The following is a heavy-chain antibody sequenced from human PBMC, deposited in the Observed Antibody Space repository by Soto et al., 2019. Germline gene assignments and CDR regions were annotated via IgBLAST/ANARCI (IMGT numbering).Heavy chain of an antibody. Sequence: QVQLVESEGGVVQPGRSLRLSCAGSGFIFNRFAMHWVRQATGRGLQWVAVVSYDGSNQYYADSVKCRFSIPKDNSREMSFLQMHSLRSDDTVIYFCARDTGHGQDVRGQWTTVTVSS. J-gene: IGHJ6*01. V-gene: IGHV3-30-3*01. CDR3: ARDTGHGQDV. CDR1: GFIFNRFA. CDR2: VSYDGSNQ. D-gene: IGHD4-17*01.